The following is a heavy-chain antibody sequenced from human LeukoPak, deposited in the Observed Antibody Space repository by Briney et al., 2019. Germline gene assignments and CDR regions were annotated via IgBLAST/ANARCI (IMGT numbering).Heavy chain of an antibody. J-gene: IGHJ4*02. CDR1: GFTFSSYW. D-gene: IGHD6-19*01. CDR3: ARVGSNQWLDY. V-gene: IGHV3-74*01. Sequence: PGGSLRLSCADSGFTFSSYWMQWVRQVPGKGLVWVSRINPGGSSTAYADSVKGRFTISRDNAKNLLYLLMDTLRAEDTAVYYCARVGSNQWLDYWGQGTLVTVSS. CDR2: INPGGSST.